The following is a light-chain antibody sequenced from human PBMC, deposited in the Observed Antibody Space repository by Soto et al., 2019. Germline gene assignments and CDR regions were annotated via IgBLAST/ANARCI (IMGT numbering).Light chain of an antibody. CDR2: DNN. V-gene: IGLV1-51*01. Sequence: QSVLTQPPSVSAAPGQKVTISCSGSSSNIGNNYVSWYQQLPGTAPKLLIYDNNKRPSGIPDRFSGSKSGTSATLGITGLQTGDEADYYCGTWDFRLSGVVFGGGTKVTVL. CDR1: SSNIGNNY. CDR3: GTWDFRLSGVV. J-gene: IGLJ3*02.